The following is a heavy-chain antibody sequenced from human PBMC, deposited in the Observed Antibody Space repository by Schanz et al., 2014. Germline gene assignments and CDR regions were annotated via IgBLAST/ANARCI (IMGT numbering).Heavy chain of an antibody. CDR1: EYTFTRHS. CDR2: IHSTGGTT. V-gene: IGHV1-46*01. Sequence: QVQWVQSGADVKKPGTAVKVSCKASEYTFTRHSMHWVRQAPGQGLEWMGIIHSTGGTTSHAQKFQGRVTMTRDTSTSTVYMELSSLRSEDTAVYYCARGLVRYFAYWGQGTLVTVSS. J-gene: IGHJ4*02. D-gene: IGHD2-8*02. CDR3: ARGLVRYFAY.